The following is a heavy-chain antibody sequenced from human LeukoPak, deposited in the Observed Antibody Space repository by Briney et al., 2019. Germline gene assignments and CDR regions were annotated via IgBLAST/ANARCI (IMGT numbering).Heavy chain of an antibody. CDR3: TRKEATYYMDV. Sequence: SXTLSLTCAVSGYSISSGYYWGWIRPPPGKGLEWIGSIYHSGSTYYNPSLKSRVTISVDTSKNQFSLKLSSVTAADTAVYYCTRKEATYYMDVWGKGATVTVSS. V-gene: IGHV4-38-2*01. D-gene: IGHD5-12*01. CDR1: GYSISSGYY. CDR2: IYHSGST. J-gene: IGHJ6*03.